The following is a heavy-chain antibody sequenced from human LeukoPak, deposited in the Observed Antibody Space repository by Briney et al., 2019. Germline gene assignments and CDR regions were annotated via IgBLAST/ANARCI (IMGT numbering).Heavy chain of an antibody. CDR3: ASHSSIAPRGYYYGMDV. J-gene: IGHJ6*02. CDR2: IYYSGST. Sequence: SETLSLTCTVSGGSISSYYWSWIRQPPGKGLEWIGYIYYSGSTNYNPSLKSRVTISVDTSKNQFSLKLSSVTAADTAVYYCASHSSIAPRGYYYGMDVWGQGTTVTVSS. CDR1: GGSISSYY. V-gene: IGHV4-59*08. D-gene: IGHD6-6*01.